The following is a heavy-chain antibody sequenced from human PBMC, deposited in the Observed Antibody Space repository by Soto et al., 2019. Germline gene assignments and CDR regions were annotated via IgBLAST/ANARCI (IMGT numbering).Heavy chain of an antibody. CDR2: IWYDGSNK. V-gene: IGHV3-33*01. CDR1: GFTFSSYG. D-gene: IGHD6-6*01. CDR3: ARGFLSPSRSPGPDD. Sequence: GGSLRLSCAASGFTFSSYGMHWVRQAPGKGLEWVAVIWYDGSNKYYADSVKGRFTISRDNSKNTLYLQMNSLRAEDTAVYYCARGFLSPSRSPGPDDWGKGTLVTVSS. J-gene: IGHJ4*02.